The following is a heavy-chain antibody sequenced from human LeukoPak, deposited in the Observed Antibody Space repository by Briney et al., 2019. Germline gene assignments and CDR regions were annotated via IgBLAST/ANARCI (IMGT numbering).Heavy chain of an antibody. CDR2: ISGGGDNT. J-gene: IGHJ1*01. V-gene: IGHV3-23*01. Sequence: GGSLRLSCAASGFTFSSHAKRWVRQAPGKGLEWVSAISGGGDNTYYADSVKGRFTISRDNSKNTLYLQMNSLRAEDTAPYYCAKLTYYDFWSGYQYFQHWGQGTLSPSPQ. CDR1: GFTFSSHA. D-gene: IGHD3-3*01. CDR3: AKLTYYDFWSGYQYFQH.